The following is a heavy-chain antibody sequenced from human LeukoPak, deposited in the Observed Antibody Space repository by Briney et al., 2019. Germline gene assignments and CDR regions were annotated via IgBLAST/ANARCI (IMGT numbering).Heavy chain of an antibody. CDR1: GFIFSSYN. Sequence: KTGGSLRLSCAASGFIFSSYNMNWVRQAPGKGLEWVSSISGSGAYIYYVDSVKGRFTISRDNAKNSLYLQMNTLRAEDTAVYYCARSLVASTYYYYGMDVWGQGTTVTVSS. CDR3: ARSLVASTYYYYGMDV. V-gene: IGHV3-21*01. CDR2: ISGSGAYI. D-gene: IGHD6-19*01. J-gene: IGHJ6*02.